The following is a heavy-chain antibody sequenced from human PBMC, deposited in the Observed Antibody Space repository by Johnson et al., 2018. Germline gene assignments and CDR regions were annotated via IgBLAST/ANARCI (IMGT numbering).Heavy chain of an antibody. CDR2: SNWNSVSI. V-gene: IGHV3-9*01. J-gene: IGHJ3*02. CDR1: GFTFDDYA. Sequence: EVQLVESGGGLVQPGRSLRLSCAAYGFTFDDYAMHWVRQAPGKGLEWVAGSNWNSVSIGYGDSVKCRFTIPRDNAKNALYTQMNSVRAEDTASYYCTKGVTDAFDIWGKGTMVTV. CDR3: TKGVTDAFDI. D-gene: IGHD2-21*02.